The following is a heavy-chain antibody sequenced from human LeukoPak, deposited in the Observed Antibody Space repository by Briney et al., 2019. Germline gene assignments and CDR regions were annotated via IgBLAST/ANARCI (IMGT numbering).Heavy chain of an antibody. D-gene: IGHD5-12*01. J-gene: IGHJ4*02. V-gene: IGHV3-9*01. CDR2: ISWHSGSI. CDR1: GFTFDDYA. CDR3: AKAGGMVATDGGIDY. Sequence: GGSLRLSCAASGFTFDDYAMHWVRQAPGKGLEWVSGISWHSGSIGYADSVKGRFTISRDNAKNSLYLQMNSLRAEDTALYYCAKAGGMVATDGGIDYWGQGTLVTVSS.